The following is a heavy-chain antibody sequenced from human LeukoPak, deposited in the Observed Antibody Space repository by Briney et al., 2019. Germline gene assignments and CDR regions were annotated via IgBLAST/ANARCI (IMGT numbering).Heavy chain of an antibody. V-gene: IGHV3-7*03. CDR3: ARNNGMDV. CDR1: GFALSSHW. CDR2: VNRDGSET. J-gene: IGHJ6*02. Sequence: TGGSLRLSCAVSGFALSSHWMTWVRQVPGRGPEWVANVNRDGSETYYLDSVKGRFTISKDNAKNSLYLQMNSLRAEDTALYHCARNNGMDVWGQGTTVIVSS.